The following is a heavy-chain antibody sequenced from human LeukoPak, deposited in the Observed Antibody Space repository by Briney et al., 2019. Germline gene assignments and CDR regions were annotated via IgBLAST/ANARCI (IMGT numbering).Heavy chain of an antibody. Sequence: GGSLRLSCAASGFTFSNYAMSWVRQAPGKGLEWVSVIYSGGSTYYADSVKGRFTISRDNSKSTLYLQMNSLRAEDTAVYYCAKSGYNRFDYWGQGTLVTVSS. J-gene: IGHJ4*02. CDR1: GFTFSNYA. CDR2: IYSGGST. V-gene: IGHV3-23*03. CDR3: AKSGYNRFDY. D-gene: IGHD5-24*01.